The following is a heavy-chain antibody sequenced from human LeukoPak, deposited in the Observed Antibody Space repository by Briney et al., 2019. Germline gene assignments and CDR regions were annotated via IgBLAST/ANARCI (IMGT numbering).Heavy chain of an antibody. CDR1: GYRFTSYW. CDR3: ARQVVVAAEVNWFDP. V-gene: IGHV5-51*01. Sequence: GETLKTSCKDSGYRFTSYWIGWVRQVTGKGLEWRGIIDPGASDTRYSPSLQGQVTISADKSISTAYLQWSSLKAADTAMYYCARQVVVAAEVNWFDPWGQGTLVTVSS. CDR2: IDPGASDT. D-gene: IGHD2-15*01. J-gene: IGHJ5*02.